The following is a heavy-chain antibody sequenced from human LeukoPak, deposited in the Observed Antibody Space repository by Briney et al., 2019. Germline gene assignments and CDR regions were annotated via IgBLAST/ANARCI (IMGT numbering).Heavy chain of an antibody. V-gene: IGHV4-34*01. Sequence: SETLSLTCAVYGGSFSGYYWSWIRQPPGKGLEWIGEINHSGSTNYSPSLKSRVTISVDTSKNQFSLKLSSVTAADTAVYYCARDPGRVPAAWGQGTMVTVSS. J-gene: IGHJ3*01. CDR2: INHSGST. D-gene: IGHD2-2*01. CDR1: GGSFSGYY. CDR3: ARDPGRVPAA.